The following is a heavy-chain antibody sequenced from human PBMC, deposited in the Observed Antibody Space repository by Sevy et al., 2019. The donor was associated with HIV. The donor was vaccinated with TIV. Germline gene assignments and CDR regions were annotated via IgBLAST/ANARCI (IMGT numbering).Heavy chain of an antibody. V-gene: IGHV1-46*03. Sequence: ASMKVSCKASGYTFTSYYMHWVRQAPGQGLEWMGIINPSGGSTSYAQKFQGRVTMTRDTSTSTVYMELSSLRSEDTAVYYCARDLLGYCSGGSCYSLWFDPWGQGTLVTVSS. CDR1: GYTFTSYY. CDR2: INPSGGST. D-gene: IGHD2-15*01. J-gene: IGHJ5*02. CDR3: ARDLLGYCSGGSCYSLWFDP.